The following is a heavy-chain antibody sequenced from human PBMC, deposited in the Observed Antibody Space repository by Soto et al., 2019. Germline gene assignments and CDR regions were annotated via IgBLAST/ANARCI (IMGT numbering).Heavy chain of an antibody. V-gene: IGHV4-31*03. CDR2: IYYSGST. D-gene: IGHD3-3*01. CDR3: ARSDYDFWSGYYFHFDY. Sequence: QVQLQESGPGLVKPSQTLSLTCTVSGGSISSGGYYWSWIRQHPGKGLEWIGYIYYSGSTYYNPFLKSRVTISVDTSKNQFSLKLSSVTAADTAVYYCARSDYDFWSGYYFHFDYWGQGTLVTVSS. J-gene: IGHJ4*02. CDR1: GGSISSGGYY.